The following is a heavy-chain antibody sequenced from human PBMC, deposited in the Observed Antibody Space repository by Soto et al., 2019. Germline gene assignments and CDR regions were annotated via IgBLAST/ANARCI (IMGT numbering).Heavy chain of an antibody. CDR3: ARGGTAIATRWFDS. V-gene: IGHV4-34*01. CDR1: GGSFSDSY. CDR2: ITNSGST. D-gene: IGHD1-1*01. J-gene: IGHJ5*01. Sequence: PSETLSLTCAVFGGSFSDSYWSWIRQSPEKGLEWIGEITNSGSTYYNPSLKSRVTISGDTSKNQFSLEVRSVTAADTAVYFCARGGTAIATRWFDSWGQGTLVTVSS.